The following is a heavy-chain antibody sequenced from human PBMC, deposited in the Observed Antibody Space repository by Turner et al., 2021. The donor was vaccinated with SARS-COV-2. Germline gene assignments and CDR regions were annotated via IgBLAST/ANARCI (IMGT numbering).Heavy chain of an antibody. Sequence: QLQLQESVPGVVKPSETLALTCTVSGGSISSSSCYWGWIRQPPGQGPEWIGSIYYSGSTYSNPSLKSRVTISVDTSKNQFSLKLSSVTAADTAVYYCARQSSGWYLPYFDYWGQGTLVTVSS. V-gene: IGHV4-39*01. CDR2: IYYSGST. J-gene: IGHJ4*02. D-gene: IGHD6-19*01. CDR3: ARQSSGWYLPYFDY. CDR1: GGSISSSSCY.